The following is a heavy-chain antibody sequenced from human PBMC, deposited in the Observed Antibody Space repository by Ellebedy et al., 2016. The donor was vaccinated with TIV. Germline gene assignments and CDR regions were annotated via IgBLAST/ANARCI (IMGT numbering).Heavy chain of an antibody. J-gene: IGHJ5*02. CDR3: ARGGQYTSSWFSWFDP. Sequence: GESLKISCKGSGYSFTTYWIGWVRQMPGKGLEWKGIIYPGDSDTRYSPSFQGQVTISADRSISTAYLQWSSLEASDTDMYYCARGGQYTSSWFSWFDPWGQGTLVTVSS. CDR1: GYSFTTYW. CDR2: IYPGDSDT. D-gene: IGHD6-13*01. V-gene: IGHV5-51*01.